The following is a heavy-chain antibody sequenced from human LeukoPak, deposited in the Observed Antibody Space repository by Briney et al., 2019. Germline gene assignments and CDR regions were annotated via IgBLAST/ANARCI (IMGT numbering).Heavy chain of an antibody. D-gene: IGHD3-10*01. Sequence: ASVKVSCKASGGTFSSYAISWVRQAPGQGLEWMGRIIPILGIANYAQKFQGRVTITADKSTSTAYMELSSLRSEDTAVYYCARDGSGTYFDYWGQGTLVTVSS. CDR3: ARDGSGTYFDY. CDR1: GGTFSSYA. CDR2: IIPILGIA. V-gene: IGHV1-69*04. J-gene: IGHJ4*02.